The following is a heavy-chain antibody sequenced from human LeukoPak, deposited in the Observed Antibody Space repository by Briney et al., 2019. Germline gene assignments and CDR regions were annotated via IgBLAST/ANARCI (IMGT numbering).Heavy chain of an antibody. CDR3: ARGLVVTGTLDS. V-gene: IGHV3-21*01. CDR1: GFTFTPFT. J-gene: IGHJ4*02. D-gene: IGHD6-19*01. CDR2: ISGTGTYI. Sequence: GESLRLSCAASGFTFTPFTMNWARQAPGKGLEWVASISGTGTYIYYADSMKGRFTISRDNGKKSLYLQMNSLTADDTAVYYCARGLVVTGTLDSWGQGTLVTVSS.